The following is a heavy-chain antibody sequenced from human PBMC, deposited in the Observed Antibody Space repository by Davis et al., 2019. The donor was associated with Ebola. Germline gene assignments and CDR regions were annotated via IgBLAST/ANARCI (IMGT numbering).Heavy chain of an antibody. CDR1: GGTFSSYT. CDR2: VIPVFGTT. J-gene: IGHJ4*02. D-gene: IGHD1-26*01. V-gene: IGHV1-69*13. Sequence: SVKVSCKASGGTFSSYTITWVRQAPGQGLEWMGWVIPVFGTTNYAQKFQGRVTLTADESTSNLRSDDTAVYYCAREVGETKLDQWGQGTLVTVSS. CDR3: AREVGETKLDQ.